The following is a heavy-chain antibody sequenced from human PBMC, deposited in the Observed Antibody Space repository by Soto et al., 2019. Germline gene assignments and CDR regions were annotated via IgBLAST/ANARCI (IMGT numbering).Heavy chain of an antibody. D-gene: IGHD3-3*02. CDR1: GGSISSSSYY. CDR3: ARETRRRIFGGFDP. CDR2: IYYSGST. J-gene: IGHJ5*02. Sequence: SETLSLTCTVSGGSISSSSYYWGWIRQPPGKGLEWIGSIYYSGSTYYNPSLKSRVTISVDTSKNQFSLKLSSVTAADTAVYYCARETRRRIFGGFDPWGQGTLVTVSS. V-gene: IGHV4-39*07.